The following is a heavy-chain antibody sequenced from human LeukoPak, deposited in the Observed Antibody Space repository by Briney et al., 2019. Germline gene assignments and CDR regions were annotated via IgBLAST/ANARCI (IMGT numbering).Heavy chain of an antibody. V-gene: IGHV1-24*01. CDR3: TRDHKDSSAYYFSSDFFDY. Sequence: ASVKVSCKVSGYTLTELSMHWVRQAPGKGLEWMGGFDPEDGETIYAQKFQGRVTMTEDTSTDTAYMELSSLRAEDTAVYYCTRDHKDSSAYYFSSDFFDYWGQGTLVTVSS. J-gene: IGHJ4*02. CDR1: GYTLTELS. D-gene: IGHD3-22*01. CDR2: FDPEDGET.